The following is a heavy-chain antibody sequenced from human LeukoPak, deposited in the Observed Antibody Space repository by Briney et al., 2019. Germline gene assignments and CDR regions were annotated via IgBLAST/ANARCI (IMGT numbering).Heavy chain of an antibody. D-gene: IGHD6-6*01. J-gene: IGHJ4*02. CDR1: GGSISSHY. CDR2: IYYSGST. Sequence: PSETLSLTCTVSGGSISSHYWSWIRQPPGKGLEWIGYIYYSGSTNYNPSLKSRVTISVDTSKNQFSLKLSSVTAADTAVYYCARVRVEYSSSYFDYWGQGTLVTVSS. V-gene: IGHV4-59*11. CDR3: ARVRVEYSSSYFDY.